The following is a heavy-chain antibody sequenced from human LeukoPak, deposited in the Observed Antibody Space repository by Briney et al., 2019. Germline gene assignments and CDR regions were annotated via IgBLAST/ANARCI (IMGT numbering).Heavy chain of an antibody. V-gene: IGHV1-69*06. CDR3: ARDLGYCSGGSCYSALRFDP. D-gene: IGHD2-15*01. CDR1: GGTFSSYA. CDR2: IIPIFGTA. Sequence: SVKVSCKASGGTFSSYAISWVRQAPGQGLEWMGGIIPIFGTANYAQKFQGRVTITADKSTSTAYMELSSLRSEDTAVYYCARDLGYCSGGSCYSALRFDPWGQGTLVTVSS. J-gene: IGHJ5*02.